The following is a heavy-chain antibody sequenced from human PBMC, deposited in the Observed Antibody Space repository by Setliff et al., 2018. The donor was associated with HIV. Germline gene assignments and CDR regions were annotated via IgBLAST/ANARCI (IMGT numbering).Heavy chain of an antibody. CDR2: INPSGGST. J-gene: IGHJ1*01. V-gene: IGHV1-46*01. D-gene: IGHD3-22*01. CDR3: AREGDYYDSSGYRYFQH. Sequence: ALVKVSCKASGYTFTSYYMHWVRQAPGQGLEWMGIINPSGGSTSYAQMFQGRVTMTRDTSTSTVYMELSSLRSEDTAVYYCAREGDYYDSSGYRYFQHWGQGTLVTVSS. CDR1: GYTFTSYY.